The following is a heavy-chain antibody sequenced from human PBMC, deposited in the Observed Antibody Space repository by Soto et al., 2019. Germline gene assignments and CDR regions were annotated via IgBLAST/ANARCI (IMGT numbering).Heavy chain of an antibody. D-gene: IGHD3-10*01. Sequence: QVQLVQSGAEVKKPGASVKVSCKASGYTFTSYGISWVRQAPGQGLEWMGWISAHNGNTKYEQKLQGRVTMTTDTSTSTAYIELRSLRSDDKSVYYCARDLGGVPDYCGQGTLVTVSS. CDR1: GYTFTSYG. CDR2: ISAHNGNT. CDR3: ARDLGGVPDY. V-gene: IGHV1-18*01. J-gene: IGHJ4*02.